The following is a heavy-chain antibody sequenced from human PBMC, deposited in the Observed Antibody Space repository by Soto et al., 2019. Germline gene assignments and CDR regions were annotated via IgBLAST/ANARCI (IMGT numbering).Heavy chain of an antibody. CDR3: AKDLDYDSSGYEY. D-gene: IGHD3-22*01. V-gene: IGHV3-9*01. CDR1: GFTFDDYA. CDR2: ISWNSGSI. J-gene: IGHJ4*02. Sequence: LRLSGAASGFTFDDYAMHWVRQAPGKGLEWVSGISWNSGSIGYADSVKGRFTISRDNSKNTLYLQMNSLRAEDTAVYYCAKDLDYDSSGYEYWGQGTLVTVSS.